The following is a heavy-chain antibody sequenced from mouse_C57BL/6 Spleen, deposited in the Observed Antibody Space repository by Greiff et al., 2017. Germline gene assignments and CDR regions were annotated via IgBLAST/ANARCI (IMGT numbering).Heavy chain of an antibody. Sequence: QVQLQQSGPELVKPGASVKISCKASGYTFTDYYINWVKQRPGQGLEWIGWIFPGRGSPYYNEKFKGKATLTVDKSSSTAYMLLSSLTSEDSAVYFCARERGGSRRDYFDYWGQGTTLTVSS. CDR3: ARERGGSRRDYFDY. V-gene: IGHV1-75*01. D-gene: IGHD1-1*01. CDR1: GYTFTDYY. CDR2: IFPGRGSP. J-gene: IGHJ2*01.